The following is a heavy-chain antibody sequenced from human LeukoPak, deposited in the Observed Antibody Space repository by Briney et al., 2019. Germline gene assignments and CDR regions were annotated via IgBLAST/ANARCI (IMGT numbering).Heavy chain of an antibody. V-gene: IGHV3-23*01. CDR3: AKDPFDP. J-gene: IGHJ5*02. Sequence: PGGSLRLSCAASGFTFSNYGMHWVRQAPGKGLEWVSAISGTGGTIYYADSVKGRFTISRDNSKNTLYLQMNSLRAEDTAVYYCAKDPFDPWGQGTLVTVSS. CDR1: GFTFSNYG. CDR2: ISGTGGTI.